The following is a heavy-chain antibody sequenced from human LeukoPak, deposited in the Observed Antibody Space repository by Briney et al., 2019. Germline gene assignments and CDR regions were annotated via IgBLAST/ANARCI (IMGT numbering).Heavy chain of an antibody. CDR2: INWNSGSI. CDR3: VKEKSGDYGLDV. CDR1: GFIFDDYA. D-gene: IGHD4-17*01. V-gene: IGHV3-9*01. J-gene: IGHJ6*02. Sequence: GGSLRLSCVASGFIFDDYAMNWVRHAPGKGLEWVSGINWNSGSIVYADSVKGRFTISRDNAKNSLYLQMNSLRPEDTAFYYCVKEKSGDYGLDVWGQGTAVTVSS.